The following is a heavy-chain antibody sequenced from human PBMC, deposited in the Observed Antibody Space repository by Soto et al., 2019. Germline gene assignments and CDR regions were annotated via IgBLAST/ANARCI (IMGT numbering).Heavy chain of an antibody. V-gene: IGHV4-31*03. J-gene: IGHJ4*02. CDR1: GGSISSGGYY. Sequence: QVQLQESGPGLVKPSQTLSLTCTVSGGSISSGGYYWSWIRQHPGQGLEGIGYIYDSGSTYYNPSLKSRVTISVDTSKNQFSLKLSSVTAADTAVYYCARSGYSYGPNPLLYWGQGTLVTGSS. CDR3: ARSGYSYGPNPLLY. D-gene: IGHD5-18*01. CDR2: IYDSGST.